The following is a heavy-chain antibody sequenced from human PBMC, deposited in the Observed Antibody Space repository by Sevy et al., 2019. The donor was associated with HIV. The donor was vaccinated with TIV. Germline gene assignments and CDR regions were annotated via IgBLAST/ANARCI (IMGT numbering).Heavy chain of an antibody. CDR2: ISSSSSYI. D-gene: IGHD2-2*01. J-gene: IGHJ6*03. V-gene: IGHV3-21*01. CDR3: AAGEDCSSTSCYPYYYYYYMDV. Sequence: GGSLRLSCAASGFTFSSYSMNWVRQAPGKGLEWVSSISSSSSYIYYADSVKGRFTISRDNAKNSLYLQMNSLRAEDTAVYYCAAGEDCSSTSCYPYYYYYYMDVWGKGTTVTVSS. CDR1: GFTFSSYS.